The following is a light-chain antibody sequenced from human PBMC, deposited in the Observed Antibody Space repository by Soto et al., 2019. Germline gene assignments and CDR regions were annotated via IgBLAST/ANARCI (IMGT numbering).Light chain of an antibody. Sequence: QSVLTQPPSVSGAPGQRVTISCTGGNSNIGSSYDVHWYQQIPGTAPKLLIYGDNNRPSGVPDRFSGSKAGTSTFLAITGLQVEDEADSYCHSYASSMSASVFGGGTKLTVL. V-gene: IGLV1-40*01. J-gene: IGLJ2*01. CDR1: NSNIGSSYD. CDR2: GDN. CDR3: HSYASSMSASV.